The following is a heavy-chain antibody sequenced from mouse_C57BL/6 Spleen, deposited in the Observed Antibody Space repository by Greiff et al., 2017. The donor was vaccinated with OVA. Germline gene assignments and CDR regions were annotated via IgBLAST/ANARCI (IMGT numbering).Heavy chain of an antibody. CDR1: GYTFTSYW. CDR3: ARRATVVATNFDV. CDR2: IHPNSGST. D-gene: IGHD1-1*01. J-gene: IGHJ1*03. Sequence: VQLQQSGAELVKPGASVKLSCKASGYTFTSYWMHWVKQRPGQGLEWIGMIHPNSGSTNYNEKFKSKATLTVDKSSSTAYMQLSSLTSEDSAVYYCARRATVVATNFDVWGTGTTVTVSS. V-gene: IGHV1-64*01.